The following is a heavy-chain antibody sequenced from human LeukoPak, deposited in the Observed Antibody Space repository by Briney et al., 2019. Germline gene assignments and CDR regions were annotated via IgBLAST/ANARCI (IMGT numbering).Heavy chain of an antibody. J-gene: IGHJ4*02. CDR2: ISGSGGST. D-gene: IGHD1-20*01. Sequence: GGSLRLSCAASGFTFSSYAMSWVRQAPGEGLEWVSAISGSGGSTYYADSVKGRLTISRDNSKNTLYLQMNSLRAEDTAVYYCAKDGRRGITGTPLDDWGQGTLVTVSS. CDR3: AKDGRRGITGTPLDD. CDR1: GFTFSSYA. V-gene: IGHV3-23*01.